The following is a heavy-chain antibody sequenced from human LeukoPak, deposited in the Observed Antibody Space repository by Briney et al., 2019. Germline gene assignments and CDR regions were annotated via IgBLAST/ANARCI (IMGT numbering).Heavy chain of an antibody. Sequence: ASVKVSCKASGYTFTSYDINWVRQATGQGLEWMGWMNPNSGNTGYAQKFQGRVTMTTDTSTSTAYMELRSLRSDDTAVYYCARDMVRGLPNYYYYMDVWGKGTTVTVSS. D-gene: IGHD3-10*01. CDR2: MNPNSGNT. CDR3: ARDMVRGLPNYYYYMDV. CDR1: GYTFTSYD. J-gene: IGHJ6*03. V-gene: IGHV1-8*01.